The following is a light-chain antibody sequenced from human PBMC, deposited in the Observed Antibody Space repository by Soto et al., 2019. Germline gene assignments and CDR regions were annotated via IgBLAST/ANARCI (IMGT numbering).Light chain of an antibody. CDR2: EVS. CDR3: CSYAGSSTFYV. J-gene: IGLJ1*01. CDR1: SSDVWSYNL. V-gene: IGLV2-23*02. Sequence: QSALTQPASVSGSPGQSITISCTGTSSDVWSYNLVSWYQQHPGKAPKLMISEVSKRPSGVSNRFSGSKSGSTASLTISGLQAEDEADYYCCSYAGSSTFYVFGTGTKLTVL.